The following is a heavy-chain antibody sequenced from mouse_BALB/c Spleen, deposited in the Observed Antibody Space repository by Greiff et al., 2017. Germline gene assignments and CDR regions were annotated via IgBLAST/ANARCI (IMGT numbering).Heavy chain of an antibody. J-gene: IGHJ3*01. D-gene: IGHD2-14*01. CDR2: IYPGNGDT. CDR3: ARSLACYRYAWFAY. Sequence: LQQSGAELVKPGASVKMSCKASGYTFTSYNMHWVKQTPGQGLEWIGAIYPGNGDTSYNQKFKGKATLTADKSSSTAYMQLSSLTSEDSAVYYGARSLACYRYAWFAYWGQGTLVTVSA. CDR1: GYTFTSYN. V-gene: IGHV1-12*01.